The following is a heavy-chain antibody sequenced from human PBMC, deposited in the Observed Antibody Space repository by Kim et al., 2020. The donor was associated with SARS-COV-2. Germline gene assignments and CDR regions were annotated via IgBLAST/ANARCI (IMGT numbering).Heavy chain of an antibody. J-gene: IGHJ6*02. V-gene: IGHV5-51*01. CDR3: ARQNIEYAMDV. CDR1: GYRFSSYW. Sequence: GESLKISCKGSGYRFSSYWIGWVRQMPGKGLEWMGTIYPGDSEIRYSPSFQGQVTISADKSISTAYLQWSSLKASDTAMYYCARQNIEYAMDVWGQGTTVTVSS. CDR2: IYPGDSEI. D-gene: IGHD3-16*02.